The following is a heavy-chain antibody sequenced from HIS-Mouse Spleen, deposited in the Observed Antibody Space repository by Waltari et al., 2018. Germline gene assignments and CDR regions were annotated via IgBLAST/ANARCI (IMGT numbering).Heavy chain of an antibody. CDR1: GGSISSSSYY. CDR3: AREIPYSSSWYDWYFDL. Sequence: QLQLQESGPGLLKPSETLSLTCTVSGGSISSSSYYWGWIRQPPGKGLEWIGSIYYSGSTYYNPSLKSRVTISVETSKNQFSLKLSSVTAADTAVYYCAREIPYSSSWYDWYFDLWGRGTLVTVSS. V-gene: IGHV4-39*07. J-gene: IGHJ2*01. CDR2: IYYSGST. D-gene: IGHD6-13*01.